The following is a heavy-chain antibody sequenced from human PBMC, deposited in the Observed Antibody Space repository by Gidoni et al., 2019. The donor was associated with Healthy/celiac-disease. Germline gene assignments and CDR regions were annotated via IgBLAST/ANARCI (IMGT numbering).Heavy chain of an antibody. J-gene: IGHJ4*02. V-gene: IGHV3-23*01. CDR3: AKALTGYSSGWYGGYFDY. CDR1: GFTFSSYA. D-gene: IGHD6-19*01. Sequence: EVQLLESGGGLVQPGGSLRHSCAASGFTFSSYAMSWVRQAPGKGREWVSAISGSGGSTYYADSVKGRFTISRDNSKNTLYLQMNSLRAEDTAVYYCAKALTGYSSGWYGGYFDYWGQGTLVTVSS. CDR2: ISGSGGST.